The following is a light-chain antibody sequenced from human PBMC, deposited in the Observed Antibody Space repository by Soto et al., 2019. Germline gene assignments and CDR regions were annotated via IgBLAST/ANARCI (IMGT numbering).Light chain of an antibody. CDR1: QSISSW. CDR2: DAS. J-gene: IGKJ1*01. V-gene: IGKV1-5*01. Sequence: DIQMTQSPSTLSASVGDRVTITCRASQSISSWLAWYQQKPGKAPKLLIYDASSLESGVPSRFSGSGSGTEFTLTISSLQPDDFATYYCQHYDSWPWTFGQGTKVDI. CDR3: QHYDSWPWT.